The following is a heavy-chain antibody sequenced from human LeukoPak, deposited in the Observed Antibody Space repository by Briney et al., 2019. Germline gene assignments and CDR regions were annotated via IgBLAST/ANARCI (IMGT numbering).Heavy chain of an antibody. D-gene: IGHD3-10*01. Sequence: GASVKVSCKASGYTFTSYGISWVRQAPGQGLEWMGWISAYNGNTNYAQKLQGRVTMTTDTSTSTAYMELRSLGSDDTAVYYCATNVLLWFGELSQWAFDIWGQGTMVTVSS. CDR1: GYTFTSYG. J-gene: IGHJ3*02. CDR3: ATNVLLWFGELSQWAFDI. V-gene: IGHV1-18*01. CDR2: ISAYNGNT.